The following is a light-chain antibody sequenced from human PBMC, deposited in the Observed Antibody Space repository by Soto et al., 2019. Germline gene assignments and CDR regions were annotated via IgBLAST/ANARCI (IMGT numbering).Light chain of an antibody. CDR2: AAS. CDR3: QQSYSTLSIR. CDR1: ESISRH. V-gene: IGKV1-39*01. Sequence: DIQMTQSPSSLSASVGDRVTITCRASESISRHLNLYQQKPWKAPNLLIYAASPLQNGVPSRFSCSGSMIDFNHTIISLQPEDFETYYCQQSYSTLSIRFGQGTRLEIK. J-gene: IGKJ5*01.